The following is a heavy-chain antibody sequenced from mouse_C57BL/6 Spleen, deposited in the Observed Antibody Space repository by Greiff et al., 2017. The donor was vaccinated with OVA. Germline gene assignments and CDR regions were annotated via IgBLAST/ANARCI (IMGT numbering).Heavy chain of an antibody. D-gene: IGHD2-14*01. V-gene: IGHV1-69*01. Sequence: QVQLQQPGAELVMPGASVKLSCKASGYTFTSYWMHWVKQRPGQGLEWIGEIDPSDSYTNYNQKFKGKSTLTVDKSSSTAYMQLSSLTSEDSAVYYCARGGVRRYAMDYWGQGTSVTVSS. CDR3: ARGGVRRYAMDY. J-gene: IGHJ4*01. CDR1: GYTFTSYW. CDR2: IDPSDSYT.